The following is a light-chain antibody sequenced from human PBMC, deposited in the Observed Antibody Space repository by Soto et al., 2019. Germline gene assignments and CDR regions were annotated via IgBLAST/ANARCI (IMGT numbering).Light chain of an antibody. Sequence: QSALTQPASVSGSPGQSITISCTGTSRDVGGYNYVSWYQQHPGKAPKLMIYDVSNRPSGVSNHFSGSKSGNTASLTISGLQAEDEADYDCSAYTSSSTLYVVGTGTKLTVL. CDR1: SRDVGGYNY. CDR2: DVS. V-gene: IGLV2-14*01. CDR3: SAYTSSSTLYV. J-gene: IGLJ1*01.